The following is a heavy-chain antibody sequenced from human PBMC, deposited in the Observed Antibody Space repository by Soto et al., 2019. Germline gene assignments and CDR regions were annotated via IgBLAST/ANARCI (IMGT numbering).Heavy chain of an antibody. J-gene: IGHJ6*02. CDR1: GGSISFDHYH. CDR3: AREDDGGDRDYYGLDV. Sequence: SETLSLTCTVSGGSISFDHYHWTWIRQPPGKGLEWIGYVHYSGSVLYNPSLQSRVSISVDTSKNQLSLKLSSVTAADTAVYFCAREDDGGDRDYYGLDVWGQGTTVTVSS. V-gene: IGHV4-30-4*01. CDR2: VHYSGSV. D-gene: IGHD2-21*02.